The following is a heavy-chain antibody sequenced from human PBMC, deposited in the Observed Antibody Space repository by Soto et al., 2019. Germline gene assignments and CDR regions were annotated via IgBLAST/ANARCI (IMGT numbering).Heavy chain of an antibody. D-gene: IGHD3-10*01. Sequence: GGSLRLSCAASGFTFSSYAMSWVRQAPGKGLEWVSAISGSGGSKYYADYVKGRVTRSRDNSKNKLYMQMNSLRAEDTDGSSGAKDGGGAGSDSLDAFDTWGQGTMVTVSS. CDR2: ISGSGGSK. CDR3: AKDGGGAGSDSLDAFDT. CDR1: GFTFSSYA. J-gene: IGHJ3*02. V-gene: IGHV3-23*01.